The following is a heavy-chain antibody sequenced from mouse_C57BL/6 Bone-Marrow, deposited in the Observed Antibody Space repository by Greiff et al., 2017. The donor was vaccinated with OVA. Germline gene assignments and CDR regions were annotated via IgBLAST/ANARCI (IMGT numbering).Heavy chain of an antibody. CDR1: GFNIKDDY. CDR3: TAMDY. Sequence: EVKLMESGAELVRPGASVRLSCTASGFNIKDDYMHWVKQTPEQGLEWIGWIDPETGDTEYASTIQGKATITANTSSNTAYLQLSSLSSEDTAVYYCTAMDYWGPGTSVTVSS. V-gene: IGHV14-4*01. CDR2: IDPETGDT. J-gene: IGHJ4*01.